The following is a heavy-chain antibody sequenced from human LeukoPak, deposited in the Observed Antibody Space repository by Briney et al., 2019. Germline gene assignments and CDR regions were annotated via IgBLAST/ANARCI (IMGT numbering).Heavy chain of an antibody. Sequence: KPGGSLRLSCAASGFTFILYSMSWVRQAPGEGREWVATISTSGTYTYYIDSVKGRFTISRDNPRNSPYLQMNSLRAEDTTVYYCARETNTSDTSGYIRAEVRRDDHWGQGTLVTVSS. CDR3: ARETNTSDTSGYIRAEVRRDDH. D-gene: IGHD3-22*01. CDR1: GFTFILYS. V-gene: IGHV3-21*06. CDR2: ISTSGTYT. J-gene: IGHJ4*02.